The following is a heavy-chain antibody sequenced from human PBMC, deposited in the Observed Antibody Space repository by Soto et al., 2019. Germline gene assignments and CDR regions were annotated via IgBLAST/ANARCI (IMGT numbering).Heavy chain of an antibody. CDR1: GGSISSYY. J-gene: IGHJ1*01. D-gene: IGHD6-19*01. Sequence: TXATLSLTCTVSGGSISSYYWSWIRQPPGKGLEWIGYIYYSGSTNYNPSLKSRVTISVDTSKNQFSLKLSSVTAADTAVYYCARVEAVAGTEYFQHWGQGTLVTVSS. CDR2: IYYSGST. V-gene: IGHV4-59*01. CDR3: ARVEAVAGTEYFQH.